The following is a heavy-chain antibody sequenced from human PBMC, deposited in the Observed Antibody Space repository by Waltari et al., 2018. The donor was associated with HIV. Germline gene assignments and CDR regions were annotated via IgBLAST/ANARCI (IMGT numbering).Heavy chain of an antibody. CDR3: ARDHYYGSSGYYSDY. Sequence: QVHLVQSGAELRKPGASVTVSCKASGYTFTNYGIPWVRQAPGQGLEWMGWISGYNGDTKYAQKVRGRVTMTTDTSTSTAYLEMGSLRFDDMAVYYCARDHYYGSSGYYSDYWGQGTLVTVSS. J-gene: IGHJ4*02. CDR1: GYTFTNYG. V-gene: IGHV1-18*03. D-gene: IGHD3-22*01. CDR2: ISGYNGDT.